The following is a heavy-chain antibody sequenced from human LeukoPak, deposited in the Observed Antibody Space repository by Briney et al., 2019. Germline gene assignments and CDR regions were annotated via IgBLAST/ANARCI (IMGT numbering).Heavy chain of an antibody. J-gene: IGHJ6*03. CDR2: INHSGRT. Sequence: SETLSLTCAVYGGSFSGYYWNWIRQPPGKGLEWIGEINHSGRTNYIPSLKSRVTISVDTSKDQFSLKLSSVTAADTAVYYCARRRGDDSEIYYIKYYYYYYMDAWGKGTTVTVSS. CDR1: GGSFSGYY. D-gene: IGHD3-10*01. V-gene: IGHV4-34*01. CDR3: ARRRGDDSEIYYIKYYYYYYMDA.